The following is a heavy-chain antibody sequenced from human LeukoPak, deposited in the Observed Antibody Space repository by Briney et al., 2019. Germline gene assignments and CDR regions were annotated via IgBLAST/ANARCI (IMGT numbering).Heavy chain of an antibody. CDR2: IYPGDSDT. D-gene: IGHD2-2*01. Sequence: GESLKISCKGSGYSFTSYWIGWVRQLPGKGLEWMGIIYPGDSDTRYSPSFQGQVTISDDKSISTAYLQWSSLKASDTAMYYCARPVVPAASDAFDIWGQGTMVTVSS. J-gene: IGHJ3*02. V-gene: IGHV5-51*01. CDR1: GYSFTSYW. CDR3: ARPVVPAASDAFDI.